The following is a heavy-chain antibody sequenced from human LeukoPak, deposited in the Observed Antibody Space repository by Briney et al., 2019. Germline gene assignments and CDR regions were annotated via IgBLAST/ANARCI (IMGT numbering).Heavy chain of an antibody. CDR3: ARGRRLYSSGCLLDY. D-gene: IGHD6-19*01. V-gene: IGHV4-34*01. CDR1: GGSFSGYY. J-gene: IGHJ4*02. Sequence: SESLSLTCAVYGGSFSGYYWSWIRQPPGKGLEWIGAINHSGSTNYNPSLKSGVTISIHTSKEQLSLKRSSVTAADTAVYHCARGRRLYSSGCLLDYWGQGTLVTVSS. CDR2: INHSGST.